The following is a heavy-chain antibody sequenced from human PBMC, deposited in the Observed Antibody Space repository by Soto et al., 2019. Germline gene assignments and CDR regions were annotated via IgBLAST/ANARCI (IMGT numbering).Heavy chain of an antibody. CDR3: ARANDYDAFDI. CDR2: IGTAGDT. J-gene: IGHJ3*02. D-gene: IGHD4-17*01. CDR1: GVTFRSYD. V-gene: IGHV3-13*01. Sequence: GGSLRLSCSGSGVTFRSYDMHWVRQATGKGLEWVSAIGTAGDTYYPGSVKGRFTISRENAKNSLYLQMNSLRAGDTAVYYCARANDYDAFDIWGQGTMVTVSS.